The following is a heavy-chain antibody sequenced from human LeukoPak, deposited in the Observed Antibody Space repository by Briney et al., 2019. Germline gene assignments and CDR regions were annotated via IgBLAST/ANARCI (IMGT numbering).Heavy chain of an antibody. J-gene: IGHJ4*02. Sequence: GGSLRLSCAASGFTFSRHGMHWVRQAPGKGLEWVAFIRYDGSEKYYADSVKGRSTISRDSSENTLYLQMNSLRPEDTAVYYCARGKRAVAGTLGYWGQGTLVTVSS. CDR3: ARGKRAVAGTLGY. CDR2: IRYDGSEK. D-gene: IGHD6-19*01. CDR1: GFTFSRHG. V-gene: IGHV3-30*02.